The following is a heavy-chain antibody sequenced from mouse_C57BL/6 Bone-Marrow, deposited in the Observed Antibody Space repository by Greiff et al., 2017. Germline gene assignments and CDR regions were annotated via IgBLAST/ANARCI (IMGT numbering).Heavy chain of an antibody. J-gene: IGHJ1*03. CDR1: GYTFTSYW. CDR3: ARNSNYPYWYFDV. CDR2: IDPSDSYT. Sequence: VQLQQPGAELVKPGASVKLSCKASGYTFTSYWMQWVKQRPGQGLEWIGEIDPSDSYTNYNQQFKGQATLTVDTSSSTAYMQLSSLTSEDSAVYVCARNSNYPYWYFDVWGTGTTVTVSS. V-gene: IGHV1-50*01. D-gene: IGHD2-5*01.